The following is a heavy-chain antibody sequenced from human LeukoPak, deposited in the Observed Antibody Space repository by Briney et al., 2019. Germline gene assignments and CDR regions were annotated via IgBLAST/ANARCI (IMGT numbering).Heavy chain of an antibody. CDR2: INPNSGGT. CDR1: GYTFTGYY. D-gene: IGHD6-13*01. Sequence: ASVKVSCKASGYTFTGYYMHWVRQAPGQGLEWMGWINPNSGGTNYAQKFQGWVTMTRDTSISTAYMELSRLRSDDTAVYYCARAGSSSQPYNWFDPWGQGTLVTVSS. CDR3: ARAGSSSQPYNWFDP. V-gene: IGHV1-2*04. J-gene: IGHJ5*02.